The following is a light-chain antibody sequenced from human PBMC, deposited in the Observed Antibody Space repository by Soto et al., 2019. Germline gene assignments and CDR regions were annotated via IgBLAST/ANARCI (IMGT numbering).Light chain of an antibody. CDR2: SAS. CDR3: QQSYSSPPLT. CDR1: QSISNY. Sequence: DIQMTQSPPSLSVSVGDRVTISCRSSQSISNYLNWYQQKPGKAPNLLIYSASNLQTGVPSRFSGSGSGTDFTLTISSLQPEDFATYYCQQSYSSPPLTFGGGTKVAIK. V-gene: IGKV1-39*01. J-gene: IGKJ4*01.